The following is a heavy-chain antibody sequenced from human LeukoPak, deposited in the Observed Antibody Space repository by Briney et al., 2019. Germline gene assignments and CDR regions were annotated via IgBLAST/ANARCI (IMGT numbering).Heavy chain of an antibody. D-gene: IGHD6-19*01. CDR1: GFTFSSYS. V-gene: IGHV3-21*01. CDR2: ISSSSSYI. Sequence: PGGSLRLSCAASGFTFSSYSMNWVRQAPGKGLEWVSSISSSSSYIYYADSVKGRFTISRDNAKNSLYLQMNSLRAEDTAVYYCARVALIAVAGNDYWGQGTLVTVSS. J-gene: IGHJ4*02. CDR3: ARVALIAVAGNDY.